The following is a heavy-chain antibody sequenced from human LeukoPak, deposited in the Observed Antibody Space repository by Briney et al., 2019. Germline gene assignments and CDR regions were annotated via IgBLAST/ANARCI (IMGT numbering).Heavy chain of an antibody. D-gene: IGHD3-16*01. V-gene: IGHV1-2*02. CDR1: GYTFTGYY. J-gene: IGHJ5*02. CDR2: INPNSGGT. CDR3: AREGGRNLGEYWFDP. Sequence: ASVKVSCKASGYTFTGYYLHWVRQAPGQGLEWMGWINPNSGGTNYAQKFQGRVTMTRDTSISTAYMELSRLRSDDTAVYYCAREGGRNLGEYWFDPWGQGTLVTVSS.